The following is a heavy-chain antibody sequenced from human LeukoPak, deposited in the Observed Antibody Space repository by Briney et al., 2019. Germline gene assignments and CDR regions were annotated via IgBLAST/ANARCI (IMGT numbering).Heavy chain of an antibody. Sequence: SGPTLVNPTQTLTLTCTFSGFSLRTTGVGVGWIRQPPGKTLEWLALIYWHGDQRYSPSLRTRLTIAKDTSKSQVVLTLTDVDPVDSATYYCVHQHNLAAADTWGQGILVTVSS. D-gene: IGHD6-13*01. CDR2: IYWHGDQ. CDR3: VHQHNLAAADT. CDR1: GFSLRTTGVG. V-gene: IGHV2-5*01. J-gene: IGHJ1*01.